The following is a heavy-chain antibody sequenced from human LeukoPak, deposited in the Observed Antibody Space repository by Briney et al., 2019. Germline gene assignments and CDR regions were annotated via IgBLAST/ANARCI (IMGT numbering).Heavy chain of an antibody. CDR1: GFTFSLYS. CDR3: AKSGGYSYGFRSHRNWFDP. D-gene: IGHD5-18*01. V-gene: IGHV3-30*04. Sequence: GGSLRLSCAASGFTFSLYSMHWVRQAPGKGLEWVAVISYDGSNKYYADSVKGRFTISRDNSKNTLYLQMNSLRAEDTAVYYCAKSGGYSYGFRSHRNWFDPWGQGTLVTVSS. CDR2: ISYDGSNK. J-gene: IGHJ5*02.